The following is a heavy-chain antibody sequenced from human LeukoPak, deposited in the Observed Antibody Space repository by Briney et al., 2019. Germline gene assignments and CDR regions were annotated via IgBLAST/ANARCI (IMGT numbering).Heavy chain of an antibody. CDR3: ANSYGGNPYDAFDI. J-gene: IGHJ3*02. D-gene: IGHD4-23*01. Sequence: AGGSLRLSCAASGLTFSSYAMHWVRQAPGKGLEWVAVISYDGSNKYYADSVKGRFTISRDNSKNTLYLQMNSLRAEDTAVYYCANSYGGNPYDAFDIWGQGTMVTVSS. V-gene: IGHV3-30*04. CDR1: GLTFSSYA. CDR2: ISYDGSNK.